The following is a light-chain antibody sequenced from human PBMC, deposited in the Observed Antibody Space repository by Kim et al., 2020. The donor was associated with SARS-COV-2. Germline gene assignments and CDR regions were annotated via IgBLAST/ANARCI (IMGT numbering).Light chain of an antibody. CDR2: DAS. CDR1: QVISNY. V-gene: IGKV1-27*01. Sequence: ASVGDGVTIACRADQVISNYLAWYQRKPGRPPTLLIYDASGLQSGVPSRFSGSRSGTDFTLTISSLQPEDVGTYYCQQYDSVPWTFGQGTKVEIK. J-gene: IGKJ1*01. CDR3: QQYDSVPWT.